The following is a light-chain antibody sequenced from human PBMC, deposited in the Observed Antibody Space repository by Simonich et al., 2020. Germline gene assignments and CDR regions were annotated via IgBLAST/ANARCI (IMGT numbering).Light chain of an antibody. CDR3: QQYNSYST. J-gene: IGKJ2*01. CDR2: KAS. V-gene: IGKV1-5*03. Sequence: DIQMTQSLSTLSASVGDRVTIPCRASQSISSWLACYQQKPGKAPKLLNYKASSLESWVPSRCSGSGSGTEVTLTISSLQPDDFATYYCQQYNSYSTFGQGTKLEIK. CDR1: QSISSW.